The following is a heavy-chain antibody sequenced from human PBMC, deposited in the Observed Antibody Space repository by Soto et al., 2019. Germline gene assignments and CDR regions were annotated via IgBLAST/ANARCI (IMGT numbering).Heavy chain of an antibody. V-gene: IGHV3-15*07. CDR1: GFTFSNAW. CDR2: IKSKTDGGTT. D-gene: IGHD3-10*01. J-gene: IGHJ4*02. Sequence: EVQLVESGGGLVKPGGSRRVSCAASGFTFSNAWMFWVRQAPGKGPEWVGRIKSKTDGGTTDYNTLMKDRFTISREDSKNTLYLEMSSLDIEDTAVYYCCTALAMVRSGALAYWGQGVLVTVSS. CDR3: CTALAMVRSGALAY.